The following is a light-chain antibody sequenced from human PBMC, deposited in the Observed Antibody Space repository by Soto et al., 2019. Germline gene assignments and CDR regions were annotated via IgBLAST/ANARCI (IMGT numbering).Light chain of an antibody. V-gene: IGLV2-11*01. J-gene: IGLJ2*01. CDR1: SSDVGGYHY. CDR2: DVS. CDR3: CSYAGSYPVVV. Sequence: QSVLTQPRSLSGSPGQSVTISCTGTSSDVGGYHYVSWYQQHPGKATKLMIYDVSKRPSGVPDRFSGSKSGNTASLTIYGLQAEYEAAYYCCSYAGSYPVVVFGGGPQLTVL.